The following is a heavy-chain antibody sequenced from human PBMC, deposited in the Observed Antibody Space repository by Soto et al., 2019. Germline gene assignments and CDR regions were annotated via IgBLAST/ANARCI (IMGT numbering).Heavy chain of an antibody. CDR3: AKDTYYHDTTGYYVFDY. CDR2: ISYDGNNE. D-gene: IGHD3-22*01. Sequence: QVQLVESGGGVVQPGRSLRLSCAASGFIFSAYGIHWVRQAPGKGLEWVAVISYDGNNEHYADSVKGRFTISRDNSKNTLFLQMRSLGAEDTAVYYCAKDTYYHDTTGYYVFDYGGQGTLVTVSS. CDR1: GFIFSAYG. J-gene: IGHJ4*02. V-gene: IGHV3-30*18.